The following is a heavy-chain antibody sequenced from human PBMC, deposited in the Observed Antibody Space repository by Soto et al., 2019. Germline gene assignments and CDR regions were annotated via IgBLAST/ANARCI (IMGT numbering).Heavy chain of an antibody. CDR3: ARTRSFTLGFYYDGMDV. CDR1: GYSFASYW. CDR2: IYPGDSDT. V-gene: IGHV5-51*01. J-gene: IGHJ6*02. Sequence: GESLKISCQGSGYSFASYWIGWVRQMPGKDLEWMGIIYPGDSDTRYSPSFQGQVTISADKSLRTAYLRWTSLKASDTALYCCARTRSFTLGFYYDGMDVWRQGTTVTVSS. D-gene: IGHD6-6*01.